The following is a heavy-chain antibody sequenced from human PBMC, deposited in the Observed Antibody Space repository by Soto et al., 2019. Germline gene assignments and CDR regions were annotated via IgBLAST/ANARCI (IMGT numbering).Heavy chain of an antibody. Sequence: QVQLQESGPGLVKPSETLSLTCTVSGGSISSYYWSWIRQPPGKGLEWTGYIYYSGSTNYNPSPKSRVTLPVDTSKNPCSLTLSSVTDADTAVYSCARRYGGAFDIWGQGTMVTVSS. J-gene: IGHJ3*02. V-gene: IGHV4-59*08. CDR3: ARRYGGAFDI. CDR1: GGSISSYY. D-gene: IGHD3-10*01. CDR2: IYYSGST.